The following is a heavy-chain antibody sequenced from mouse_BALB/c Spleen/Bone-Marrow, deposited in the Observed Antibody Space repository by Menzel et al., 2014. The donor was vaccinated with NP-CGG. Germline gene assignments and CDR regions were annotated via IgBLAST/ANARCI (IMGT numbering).Heavy chain of an antibody. V-gene: IGHV5-9-1*01. CDR1: GFTFSSYA. CDR3: ARRDYGYFDV. J-gene: IGHJ1*01. CDR2: ISSGGSYT. Sequence: EVMLVESGGGLVKPGGSLKLSCAASGFTFSSYAMSWVRQTPEKRLEWVATISSGGSYTYYPDSVKGRFTISRDNAKNTLYLQMSSLRSEDTAMYYCARRDYGYFDVWGAGTTVTVS.